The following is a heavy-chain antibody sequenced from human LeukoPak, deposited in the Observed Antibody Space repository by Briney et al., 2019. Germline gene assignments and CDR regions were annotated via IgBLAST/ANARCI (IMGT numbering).Heavy chain of an antibody. CDR2: IYYSGST. CDR1: GGSISSSSYY. V-gene: IGHV4-39*01. CDR3: AGHRRLRLGELSYFDY. D-gene: IGHD3-16*02. Sequence: PSETLSLTCTVSGGSISSSSYYWGWIRRPPGKGLEWIGSIYYSGSTYYNPSLKSRVTISVDTSKNQFSLKLSSVTAADTAVYYCAGHRRLRLGELSYFDYWGQGTLVTVSS. J-gene: IGHJ4*02.